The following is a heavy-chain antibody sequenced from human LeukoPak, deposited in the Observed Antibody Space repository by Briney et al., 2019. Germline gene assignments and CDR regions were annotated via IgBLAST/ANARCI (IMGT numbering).Heavy chain of an antibody. Sequence: PGRSLRLSCAASGFTFTAYLIHWVRQAPGKGLEWVSVIYSGGSTYYADSVKGRFTISRDNSKNTLYLQMNSLRAEDTAVYYCARDALGYGGQNYGMDVWGKGTTVTVSS. CDR1: GFTFTAYL. CDR2: IYSGGST. CDR3: ARDALGYGGQNYGMDV. D-gene: IGHD5-12*01. V-gene: IGHV3-53*01. J-gene: IGHJ6*04.